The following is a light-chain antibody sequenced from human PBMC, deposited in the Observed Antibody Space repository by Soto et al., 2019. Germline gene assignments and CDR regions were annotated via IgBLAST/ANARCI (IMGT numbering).Light chain of an antibody. J-gene: IGKJ1*01. CDR2: GAS. Sequence: EIVMTQYPAALSVSPGERATLHCRASQSVSSSYLAWYQQKPGQAPRLLIYGASSRATGIPDRFSGSGSGTDFTLTISRLEPEDFGVYYCQQYGTSPPRTFGQGTKVDIK. V-gene: IGKV3-20*01. CDR1: QSVSSSY. CDR3: QQYGTSPPRT.